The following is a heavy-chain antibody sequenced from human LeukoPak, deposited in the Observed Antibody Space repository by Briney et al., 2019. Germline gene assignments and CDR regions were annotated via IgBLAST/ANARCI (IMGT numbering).Heavy chain of an antibody. D-gene: IGHD1-26*01. CDR3: AKDTYSGSPGPYYFDY. CDR2: ISGSGVST. Sequence: GGSLRLSCAASGFTFSSYAMSWVRQAPGKGLEWVSAISGSGVSTYYADSVKGRFTISRDNLKNTLYLQMNSLRAEDTAVYYCAKDTYSGSPGPYYFDYWGQGTLVTVSS. CDR1: GFTFSSYA. V-gene: IGHV3-23*01. J-gene: IGHJ4*02.